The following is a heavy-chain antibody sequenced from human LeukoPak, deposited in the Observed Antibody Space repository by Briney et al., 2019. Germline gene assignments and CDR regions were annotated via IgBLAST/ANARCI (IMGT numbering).Heavy chain of an antibody. CDR3: ARSEDYYYGMDV. J-gene: IGHJ6*02. CDR1: GFTFSGYW. V-gene: IGHV3-74*01. Sequence: GGSLRLSCAASGFTFSGYWMHWVRQAPGKGLVWVSRIKSDGSRTTYADSVKGRFTISRDNAKNSLYLHMNSLRDEDTAVYYCARSEDYYYGMDVWGQGTTVTVSS. CDR2: IKSDGSRT.